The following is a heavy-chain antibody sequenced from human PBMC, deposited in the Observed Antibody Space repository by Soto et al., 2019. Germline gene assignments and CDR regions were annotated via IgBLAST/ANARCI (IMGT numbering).Heavy chain of an antibody. V-gene: IGHV1-46*01. D-gene: IGHD3-22*01. CDR1: GYFFASYS. CDR3: ARADYYDSSGFYYDC. J-gene: IGHJ4*02. CDR2: INPSVGST. Sequence: ASVKVSCKASGYFFASYSMHWVRQAPGQGLEWMGMINPSVGSTSYVEKFQGRITMTRDTSTSTVYMELSSLRSEDTAVYFCARADYYDSSGFYYDCWGQGSLVTVSS.